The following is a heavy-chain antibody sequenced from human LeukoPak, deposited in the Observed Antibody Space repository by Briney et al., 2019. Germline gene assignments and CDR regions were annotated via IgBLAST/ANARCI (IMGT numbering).Heavy chain of an antibody. D-gene: IGHD3-9*01. Sequence: GGSLRLSCAASGFTFSNYAMSWVRHAPGKGLEWVSAISGSGGSTYYADSVKGRFTISRDNSKNTLYLQMNSLRAEDTALYSCAKDQSYYILTGLENWGQGTLVTVSS. CDR2: ISGSGGST. J-gene: IGHJ4*02. CDR1: GFTFSNYA. CDR3: AKDQSYYILTGLEN. V-gene: IGHV3-23*01.